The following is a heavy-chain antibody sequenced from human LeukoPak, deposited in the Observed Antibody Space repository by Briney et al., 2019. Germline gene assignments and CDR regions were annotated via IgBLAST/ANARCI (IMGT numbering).Heavy chain of an antibody. CDR2: IIPIFGTA. Sequence: VASVKVSCKASGYTFTDYYIHWVRQAPGQGLEWMGGIIPIFGTANYAQKFQGRVTITADESTSTAYMELSSLRSEDTAVYYCARDGSVVGATTIGWGQGTLVTVSS. D-gene: IGHD1-26*01. J-gene: IGHJ4*02. CDR1: GYTFTDYY. V-gene: IGHV1-69*13. CDR3: ARDGSVVGATTIG.